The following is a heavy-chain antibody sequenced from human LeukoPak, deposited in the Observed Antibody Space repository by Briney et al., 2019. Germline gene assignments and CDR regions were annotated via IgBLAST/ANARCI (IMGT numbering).Heavy chain of an antibody. D-gene: IGHD5-18*01. V-gene: IGHV4-39*07. CDR1: GGSISSYY. Sequence: PSETLSLTCTVSGGSISSYYWSWIRQPPGKGLEWIGSIYYSGSTYYNPSLKSRVTISVDTSKNQLYLKLSSVTAADTAVYYCARSGGDTAMATVYYYYYMDVWGKGTTVTVSS. J-gene: IGHJ6*03. CDR3: ARSGGDTAMATVYYYYYMDV. CDR2: IYYSGST.